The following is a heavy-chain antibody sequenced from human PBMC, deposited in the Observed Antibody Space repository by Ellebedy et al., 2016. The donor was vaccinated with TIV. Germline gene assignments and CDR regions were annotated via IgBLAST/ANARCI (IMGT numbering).Heavy chain of an antibody. J-gene: IGHJ4*02. CDR2: IYYSGST. D-gene: IGHD3-22*01. V-gene: IGHV4-39*01. CDR1: CGSISSSSYY. Sequence: MPSETLSLTCTVSCGSISSSSYYWGWIRQPPGKGLEWIGSIYYSGSTYYNPSLKSRVTISVDTSKNQFSLKLSSVTAADTAVYYCATNAGGYYYRFDYWGQGTLVTVSS. CDR3: ATNAGGYYYRFDY.